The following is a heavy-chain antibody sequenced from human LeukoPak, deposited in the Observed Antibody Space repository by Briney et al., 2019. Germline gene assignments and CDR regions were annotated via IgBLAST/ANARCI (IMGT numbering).Heavy chain of an antibody. CDR2: INTGNGNT. D-gene: IGHD2-2*01. J-gene: IGHJ4*02. CDR1: GYTFTNYA. Sequence: ASVKVSCKASGYTFTNYAMHWVRQAPGQRLEWMGWINTGNGNTKYSQEFQGRVTITRDTSANTAYMELRSLRSDDTAVYYCARDPSRYYFDYWGQGTLVTVSS. V-gene: IGHV1-3*04. CDR3: ARDPSRYYFDY.